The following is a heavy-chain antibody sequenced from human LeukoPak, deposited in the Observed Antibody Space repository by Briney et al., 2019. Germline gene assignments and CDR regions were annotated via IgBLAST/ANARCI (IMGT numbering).Heavy chain of an antibody. J-gene: IGHJ4*02. CDR1: GFTLTNYA. CDR3: ARGGYYYDTTGSPGDY. D-gene: IGHD3-22*01. CDR2: ISYAGTNK. Sequence: GTSLRLSCVVSGFTLTNYALHWVRQAPGKGLEWVAVISYAGTNKYYADSVKGRFTISRDISKNTVYLHMDSLRDEDTAVYFCARGGYYYDTTGSPGDYWGQGTLVPVSS. V-gene: IGHV3-30-3*01.